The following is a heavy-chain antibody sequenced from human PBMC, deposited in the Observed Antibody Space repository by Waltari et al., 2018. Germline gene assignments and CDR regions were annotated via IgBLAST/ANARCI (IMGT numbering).Heavy chain of an antibody. Sequence: QVQLVQSGAEVKKPGSSVKVSCKASGGTFSSYAIRWVRQAPGQGLEWMGGIIPICGTANYAQKFQGRVTITTDESTSTAYMELSSLRSEDTAVYYCASNYGGADAFDIWGQGTMVTVSS. CDR1: GGTFSSYA. CDR3: ASNYGGADAFDI. V-gene: IGHV1-69*05. J-gene: IGHJ3*02. CDR2: IIPICGTA. D-gene: IGHD4-17*01.